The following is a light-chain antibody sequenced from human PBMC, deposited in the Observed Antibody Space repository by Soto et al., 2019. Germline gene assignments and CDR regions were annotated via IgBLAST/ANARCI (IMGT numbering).Light chain of an antibody. V-gene: IGKV3-20*01. Sequence: EIVLTQSPGTLSLSPGERATLSCRASQSVSSGFLAWYQQKPGQAPRLLIYGASSRATGIPDRFSGSGSGPDFTVTISRLEPEDSEVYYCQQYGVSPIPFGGGTKVQIK. CDR2: GAS. CDR1: QSVSSGF. J-gene: IGKJ4*01. CDR3: QQYGVSPIP.